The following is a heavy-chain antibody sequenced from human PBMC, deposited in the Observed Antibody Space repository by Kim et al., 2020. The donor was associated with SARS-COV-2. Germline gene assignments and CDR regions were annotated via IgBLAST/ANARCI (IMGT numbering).Heavy chain of an antibody. V-gene: IGHV4-39*07. CDR1: GGSISSSDSY. Sequence: SETLSLTCTVSGGSISSSDSYWGWIRQPPGKGLEWIGTIYYSGSTYNNPSLKSRVTISIDTSKNQFSLKLTSVTAADTAVYYCARDRGFYRGGTCYSAYFDYWGQGTLVTVSS. CDR2: IYYSGST. D-gene: IGHD2-15*01. J-gene: IGHJ4*02. CDR3: ARDRGFYRGGTCYSAYFDY.